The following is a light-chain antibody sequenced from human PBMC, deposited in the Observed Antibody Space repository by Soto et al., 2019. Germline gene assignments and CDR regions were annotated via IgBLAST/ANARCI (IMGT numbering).Light chain of an antibody. J-gene: IGKJ1*01. Sequence: DIPMTQSPSTLSASVGDRVTITCRASQSISSWLAWYQQKPGKAPKLLIYDASSLKRGVTAWFSGSGSGTEFTLTISSLQPDDFATYYCQQYNRYSWTFGQGTEVEIK. CDR2: DAS. CDR3: QQYNRYSWT. CDR1: QSISSW. V-gene: IGKV1-5*01.